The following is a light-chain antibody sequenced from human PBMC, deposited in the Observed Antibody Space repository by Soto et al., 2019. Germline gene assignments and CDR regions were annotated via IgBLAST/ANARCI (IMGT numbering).Light chain of an antibody. Sequence: EIQMTQSPSSLSASVGDRVTITCRASQSISTYLNWYQQKPGKAPNLLIYAASSLQSGVPSXFSGSGSGTDFTLTISSLQPEDFATYYCQQSYRAPRTFGQGTEVDIK. CDR2: AAS. V-gene: IGKV1-39*01. J-gene: IGKJ1*01. CDR1: QSISTY. CDR3: QQSYRAPRT.